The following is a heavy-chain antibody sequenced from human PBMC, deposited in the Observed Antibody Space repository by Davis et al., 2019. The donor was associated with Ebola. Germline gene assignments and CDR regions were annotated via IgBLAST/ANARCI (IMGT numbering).Heavy chain of an antibody. CDR3: ARDAYYDFWMGYYTDYYYGMDV. V-gene: IGHV4-61*01. CDR1: GGSVSSGSYY. CDR2: IYYSGST. D-gene: IGHD3-3*01. J-gene: IGHJ6*02. Sequence: MPGGSLRLSCTVSGGSVSSGSYYWSWIRQPPGKGLEWIGYIYYSGSTNYNPSLKSRVTISVDTSKNQFSLKLSSVTAADTAVYYCARDAYYDFWMGYYTDYYYGMDVWGQGTTVTVSS.